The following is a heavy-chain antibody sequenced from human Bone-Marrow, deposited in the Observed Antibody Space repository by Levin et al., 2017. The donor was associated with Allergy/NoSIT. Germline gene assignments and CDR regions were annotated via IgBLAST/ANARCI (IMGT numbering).Heavy chain of an antibody. Sequence: GESLKISCAASGFTFSSYAMHWVRQAPGKGLEWVAVISYDGSNKYYADSVKGRFTISRDNSKNTLYLQMNSLRAEDTAVYYCARDRNEIIVVVPAAIRYYYYGMDVWGQGTTVTVSS. CDR3: ARDRNEIIVVVPAAIRYYYYGMDV. CDR1: GFTFSSYA. V-gene: IGHV3-30-3*01. CDR2: ISYDGSNK. D-gene: IGHD2-2*01. J-gene: IGHJ6*02.